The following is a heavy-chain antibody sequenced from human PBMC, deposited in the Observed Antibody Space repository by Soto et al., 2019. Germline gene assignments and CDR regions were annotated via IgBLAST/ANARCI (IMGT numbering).Heavy chain of an antibody. V-gene: IGHV1-18*01. J-gene: IGHJ4*02. CDR1: CYTFTSYG. CDR3: ASGLGRYYYDSSGYQY. Sequence: ASVKVSCKASCYTFTSYGIIWVRQAPGQGLEWMGWISAYNGNTNYAQKLQGRVTMTTDTSTSTAYMELRSLRSDDTAVYYCASGLGRYYYDSSGYQYCGQGTLVTVSS. D-gene: IGHD3-22*01. CDR2: ISAYNGNT.